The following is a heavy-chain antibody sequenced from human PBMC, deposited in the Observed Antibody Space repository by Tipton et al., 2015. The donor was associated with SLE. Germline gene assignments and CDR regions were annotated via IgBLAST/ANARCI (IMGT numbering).Heavy chain of an antibody. CDR3: ARAAPFTYSSSWYQYYFDY. D-gene: IGHD6-13*01. Sequence: TLSLTCAVYGGSFSGYYWSWIRQPPGKGLECIGSIYYSGSTYYNPSLKSRVTISVDTSKNQFSLKLSSVTAADTAVYYCARAAPFTYSSSWYQYYFDYWGHVTLISVSS. J-gene: IGHJ4*01. CDR1: GGSFSGYY. V-gene: IGHV4-34*01. CDR2: IYYSGST.